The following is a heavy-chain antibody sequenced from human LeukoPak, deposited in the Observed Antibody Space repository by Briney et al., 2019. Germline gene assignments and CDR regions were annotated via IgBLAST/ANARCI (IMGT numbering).Heavy chain of an antibody. CDR2: ISDSGGST. Sequence: GGSLRLSCAASGFTFSSYAMSWVRQAPGKGLEWVSAISDSGGSTYYADSVKGRFTISRDNSKNTLYLQMNSLRAEDTAVYYCANLWSNYGYYFDYWGQGTLVTVSS. D-gene: IGHD4-11*01. CDR1: GFTFSSYA. J-gene: IGHJ4*02. CDR3: ANLWSNYGYYFDY. V-gene: IGHV3-23*01.